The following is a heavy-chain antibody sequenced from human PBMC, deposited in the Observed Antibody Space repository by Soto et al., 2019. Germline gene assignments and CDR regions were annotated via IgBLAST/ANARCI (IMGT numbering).Heavy chain of an antibody. CDR3: AKGYYYDSSGFDAFDI. J-gene: IGHJ3*02. CDR2: IYYSGST. D-gene: IGHD3-22*01. CDR1: GGSISSSSYY. Sequence: SETLSLTCPISGGSISSSSYYWGWIRQPPGKGLEWIGSIYYSGSTYYNPSLKSRVTISVDTSKNQFSLKLSSVTAADTAVYYCAKGYYYDSSGFDAFDIWGQGTMVT. V-gene: IGHV4-39*01.